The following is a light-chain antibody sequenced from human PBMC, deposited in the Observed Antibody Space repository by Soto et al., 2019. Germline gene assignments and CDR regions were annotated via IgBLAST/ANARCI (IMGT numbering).Light chain of an antibody. CDR2: SNY. Sequence: QSVLTQPPSASGTPGQRVTISCSGSSSNIESNTVTWYQQLPGTAPKLVIYSNYARPSGVPDRFSGSTSGTSASLVIRGLQSEDEADYYCAAWDDILNGYVFGGGTKVTAL. V-gene: IGLV1-44*01. J-gene: IGLJ1*01. CDR3: AAWDDILNGYV. CDR1: SSNIESNT.